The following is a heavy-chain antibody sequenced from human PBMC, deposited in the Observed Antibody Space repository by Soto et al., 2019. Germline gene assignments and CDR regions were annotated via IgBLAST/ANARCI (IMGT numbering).Heavy chain of an antibody. Sequence: XSVKVSCTASGCTFTGYYMHLVRQAPGQGLEWMGWINPNSGGTNYAQKFQGRVTMTRDTSISTAYMELSRLRSDDTAVYYCASVSRYCSGGSCPQDDWGQGTLVTVSS. CDR2: INPNSGGT. J-gene: IGHJ4*02. D-gene: IGHD2-15*01. CDR1: GCTFTGYY. V-gene: IGHV1-2*02. CDR3: ASVSRYCSGGSCPQDD.